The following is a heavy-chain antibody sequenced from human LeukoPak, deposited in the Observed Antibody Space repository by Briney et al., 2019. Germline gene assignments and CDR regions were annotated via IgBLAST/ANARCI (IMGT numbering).Heavy chain of an antibody. D-gene: IGHD3-10*01. CDR3: ARVASYYEFDY. Sequence: GGSLRLSCVASGFPFSSYWMTWVRQAPGKGLEWVANIKQDGSEKYYVDSVKGRFTISRDNAKNSLYLQMNSLRAEDTAVYYCARVASYYEFDYWGQGTLVTVSS. V-gene: IGHV3-7*03. CDR2: IKQDGSEK. J-gene: IGHJ4*02. CDR1: GFPFSSYW.